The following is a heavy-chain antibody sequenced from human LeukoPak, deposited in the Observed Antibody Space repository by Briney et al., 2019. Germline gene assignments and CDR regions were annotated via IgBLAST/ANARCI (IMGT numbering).Heavy chain of an antibody. J-gene: IGHJ3*02. Sequence: GESLKISCKGSGYSFTSYWIGWVRQLPGKGLEWMGIIYPGDSDTRYSPSFQGQVTISADKSISTAYLQWSSLKASDTAMYYCARHNTAVTTSDAFDIWGQGTMVTVSS. CDR2: IYPGDSDT. V-gene: IGHV5-51*01. CDR1: GYSFTSYW. D-gene: IGHD4-17*01. CDR3: ARHNTAVTTSDAFDI.